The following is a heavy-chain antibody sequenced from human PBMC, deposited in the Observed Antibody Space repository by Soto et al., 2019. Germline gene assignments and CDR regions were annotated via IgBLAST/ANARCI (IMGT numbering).Heavy chain of an antibody. D-gene: IGHD2-2*01. CDR1: GFTFSSYA. CDR2: ISGSGGST. J-gene: IGHJ5*02. V-gene: IGHV3-23*01. CDR3: VKGDIVVVPASNWFDP. Sequence: PGGSLRLSCAASGFTFSSYAMSWVRQAPGKGLEWVSAISGSGGSTYYADSVKGRFTISRDNSKNTLYLQMNSLRAEDTAVYYCVKGDIVVVPASNWFDPWGQGTLVTVSS.